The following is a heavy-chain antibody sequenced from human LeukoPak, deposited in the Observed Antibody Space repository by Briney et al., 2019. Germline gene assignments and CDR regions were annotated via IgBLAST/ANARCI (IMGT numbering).Heavy chain of an antibody. D-gene: IGHD3-9*01. CDR3: ARDTDWAFDY. CDR2: INQNSATI. J-gene: IGHJ4*02. CDR1: GFTFSSYS. Sequence: RPGGSLRLSCAASGFTFSSYSMNWVRRAPGKGLEWVSYINQNSATIYYADSVKGRFTISRDNAKNSLYLQMNSLRDEDTAVYYCARDTDWAFDYWGQGTLVTVSS. V-gene: IGHV3-48*02.